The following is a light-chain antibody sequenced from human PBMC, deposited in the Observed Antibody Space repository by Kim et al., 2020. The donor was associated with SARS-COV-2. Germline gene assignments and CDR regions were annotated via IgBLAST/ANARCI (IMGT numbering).Light chain of an antibody. CDR1: SSDVGSYNY. CDR3: ASYTSSSTWV. J-gene: IGLJ3*02. V-gene: IGLV2-14*03. CDR2: DVT. Sequence: QSVLPHPSSVSGSPGQSITVSCTGTSSDVGSYNYVSWYQQHPGKAPKLMIYDVTKRLSGISIRFSGSKSGNTASLTISGLRAEDEADYYCASYTSSSTWVFGGGTQLTVL.